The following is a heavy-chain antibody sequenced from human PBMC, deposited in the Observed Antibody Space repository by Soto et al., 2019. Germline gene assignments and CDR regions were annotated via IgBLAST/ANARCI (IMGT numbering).Heavy chain of an antibody. J-gene: IGHJ5*02. Sequence: GGSLRLSCAASGFTFSSYGMHWVRQAPGKGREWVAVISYDGSNKYYADSVKGRFTISRDNSKNTLYLQMNSLRAEDTAVYYCASLRIAAVSNWFDPWGQGTLVTVSS. CDR1: GFTFSSYG. D-gene: IGHD6-13*01. CDR2: ISYDGSNK. CDR3: ASLRIAAVSNWFDP. V-gene: IGHV3-30*03.